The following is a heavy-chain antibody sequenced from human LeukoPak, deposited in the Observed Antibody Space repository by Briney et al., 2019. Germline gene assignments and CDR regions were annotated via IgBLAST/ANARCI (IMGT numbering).Heavy chain of an antibody. CDR1: GGSISSYY. J-gene: IGHJ4*02. Sequence: ASETLSLTCTVSGGSISSYYWSWIRQPPGKGLEWIGYIYYSGSTKYNPSLKSRVTISVDTSKNQFSLKLSSVTAADTAVYYCARAGGSGLFDYWGQGTLVTVSS. CDR2: IYYSGST. D-gene: IGHD3-10*01. CDR3: ARAGGSGLFDY. V-gene: IGHV4-59*01.